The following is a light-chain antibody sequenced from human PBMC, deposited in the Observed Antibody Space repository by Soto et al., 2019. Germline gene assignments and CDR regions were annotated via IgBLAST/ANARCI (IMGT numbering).Light chain of an antibody. CDR3: QQYDSSPRT. CDR2: GVS. Sequence: ELVLTQSPGTLSLSPGERATLSCRASQSLSSRNLAWYQQKPGQPPRPLIYGVSSRATGIPDRFSGSGSGTDFTLTISRLEPEDFAVYYCQQYDSSPRTFGQGTKVEIK. J-gene: IGKJ1*01. CDR1: QSLSSRN. V-gene: IGKV3-20*01.